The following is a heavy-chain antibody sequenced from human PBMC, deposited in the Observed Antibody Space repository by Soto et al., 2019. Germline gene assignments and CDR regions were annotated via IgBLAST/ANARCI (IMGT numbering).Heavy chain of an antibody. V-gene: IGHV1-18*01. Sequence: QVQLVQSGAEVKKPGASVKVSCKASGYTFTSYGISWVRQAPGQGLEWMGWISAYNGNTNYAQKLQGRVTMTTDTSTSTAYMELRSLRSDDTAVYYCARDTGYYDSSGYHRSLGYWGQGTLVTVSS. D-gene: IGHD3-22*01. CDR3: ARDTGYYDSSGYHRSLGY. CDR2: ISAYNGNT. CDR1: GYTFTSYG. J-gene: IGHJ4*02.